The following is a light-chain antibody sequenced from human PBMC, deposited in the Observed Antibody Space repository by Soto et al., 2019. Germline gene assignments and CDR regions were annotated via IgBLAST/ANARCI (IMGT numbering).Light chain of an antibody. J-gene: IGLJ1*01. CDR3: SSYRRGSTYV. V-gene: IGLV2-14*01. Sequence: QSVLTQPASVSGFPGRSITVSCTGTSSDVGGYNYVSWYQQHPGKAPRLMIYDVTNRPSGVSNRFSGSKSGNTASLTISGLQAEDEADYYCSSYRRGSTYVFGTGTKVTVL. CDR1: SSDVGGYNY. CDR2: DVT.